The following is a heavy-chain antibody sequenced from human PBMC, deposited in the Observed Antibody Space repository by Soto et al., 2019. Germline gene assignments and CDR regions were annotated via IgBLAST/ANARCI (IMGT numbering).Heavy chain of an antibody. CDR3: ARQDYYDSSGYYYFDY. Sequence: SETLSLTCTVSGGSISSYYWSWIRQPPGKGLEWIGYIYYSGSTNYNPSLKSRVTISVDTSKNQFSLKLISVTAADTAVYYCARQDYYDSSGYYYFDYWGQGTLVTVSS. CDR1: GGSISSYY. V-gene: IGHV4-59*08. CDR2: IYYSGST. J-gene: IGHJ4*02. D-gene: IGHD3-22*01.